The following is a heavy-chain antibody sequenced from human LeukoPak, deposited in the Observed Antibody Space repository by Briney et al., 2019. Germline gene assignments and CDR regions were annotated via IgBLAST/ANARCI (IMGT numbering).Heavy chain of an antibody. V-gene: IGHV4-59*08. J-gene: IGHJ4*02. CDR2: IYYSRST. CDR1: GGSISSYY. D-gene: IGHD1-26*01. Sequence: KPSETLSLSRTVSGGSISSYYWSWIRQPPGKGLEWIGYIYYSRSTYYNPSLKSRVTISVDTSKNQFSLKLSSVTATDTAVYYCASRTRASHNFDYWGQGTLVTVSS. CDR3: ASRTRASHNFDY.